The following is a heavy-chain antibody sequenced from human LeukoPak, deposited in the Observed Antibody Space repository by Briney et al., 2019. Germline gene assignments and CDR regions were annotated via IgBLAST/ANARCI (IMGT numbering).Heavy chain of an antibody. D-gene: IGHD3-3*01. Sequence: SETLSLTCTVSGGSISSYYWSWIRQPPGKGLEWIGYIYYSGSTNYNPSLKSRVTISVDTSKNQFSLKLSSVTAADTAVYYCARVRDDFWSPDYWGRGTLVTVSS. V-gene: IGHV4-59*08. CDR2: IYYSGST. J-gene: IGHJ4*02. CDR1: GGSISSYY. CDR3: ARVRDDFWSPDY.